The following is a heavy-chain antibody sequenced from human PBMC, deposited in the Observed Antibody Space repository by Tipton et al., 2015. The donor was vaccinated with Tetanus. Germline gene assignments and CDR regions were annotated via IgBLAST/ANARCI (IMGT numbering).Heavy chain of an antibody. CDR1: GGSVSSDGSY. CDR2: IYYSGST. CDR3: ARGTGDY. V-gene: IGHV4-61*08. Sequence: TLSLTCTVSGGSVSSDGSYWSWIRQPPGKGLEWIGYIYYSGSTNYNPSLKSRVTISVDTSKNQFSLKLSSVTAADTAVYYCARGTGDYWGQGTLVTVSS. D-gene: IGHD1-14*01. J-gene: IGHJ4*02.